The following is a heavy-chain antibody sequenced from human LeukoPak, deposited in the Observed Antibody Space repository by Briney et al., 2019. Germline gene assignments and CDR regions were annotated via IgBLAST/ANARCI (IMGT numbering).Heavy chain of an antibody. J-gene: IGHJ4*02. Sequence: GGSLRLSCAASGFTFSSYSMNWVRQAPGKGLEWVSSISSSSSYIYYAYSVKGRFTISRDNAKNSLYLQMNSLRAEDTAVYYCARGQTTVTYLDDRDYWGQGTLVTVSS. V-gene: IGHV3-21*01. CDR3: ARGQTTVTYLDDRDY. D-gene: IGHD4-17*01. CDR2: ISSSSSYI. CDR1: GFTFSSYS.